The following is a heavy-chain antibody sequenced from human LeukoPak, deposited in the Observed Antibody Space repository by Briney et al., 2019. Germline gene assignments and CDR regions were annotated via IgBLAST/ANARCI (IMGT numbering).Heavy chain of an antibody. Sequence: GASVKLSCKASGYTLTSYYMHWVRQPPGQGLEWMGIINPSGGSTRYAQKFQGRVTMTRDTSTSTVYMELSSLRSEDTAVYYCANLNHVNYWGQGTLVTVSS. CDR3: ANLNHVNY. V-gene: IGHV1-46*01. J-gene: IGHJ4*02. CDR1: GYTLTSYY. CDR2: INPSGGST.